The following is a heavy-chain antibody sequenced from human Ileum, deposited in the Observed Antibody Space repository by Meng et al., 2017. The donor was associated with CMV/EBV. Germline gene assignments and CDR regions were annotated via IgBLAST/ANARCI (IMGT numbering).Heavy chain of an antibody. Sequence: SCVASGFTFSNYAMSWVRQAPGKGLEWVSAISGSGDSTYYADSVKGRFSISRDNSRNTLYLQLNSLRAEDTAVYYCANHYDSSGFYTDSWGQGTLVTSPQ. CDR2: ISGSGDST. J-gene: IGHJ4*02. V-gene: IGHV3-23*01. CDR3: ANHYDSSGFYTDS. CDR1: GFTFSNYA. D-gene: IGHD3-22*01.